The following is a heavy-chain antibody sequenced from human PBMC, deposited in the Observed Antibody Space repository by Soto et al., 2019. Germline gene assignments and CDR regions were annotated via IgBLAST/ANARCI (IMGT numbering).Heavy chain of an antibody. V-gene: IGHV1-2*04. CDR3: ARPYDSSGSYLPFDY. CDR1: GYTFTGYY. Sequence: EASVKVSCKASGYTFTGYYMHWVRQAPGQGLEWMGWINPNSGGTNYAQKFQGWVTMTRDTSISTAYMELSRLRSDDTAVYYCARPYDSSGSYLPFDYWGQGTLVTVSS. J-gene: IGHJ4*02. D-gene: IGHD3-22*01. CDR2: INPNSGGT.